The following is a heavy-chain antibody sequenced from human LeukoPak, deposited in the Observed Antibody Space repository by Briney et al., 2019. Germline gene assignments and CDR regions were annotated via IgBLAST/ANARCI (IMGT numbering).Heavy chain of an antibody. CDR3: ARVPPTTPYSYYYYGMDV. Sequence: SDTLSLNCTVSGRPINSYYWSWIPQPPGKALEWIGYIYYSGSTNYSPSLKSRVTISVDTSKNQFSLKLSSVTAADTAVYYCARVPPTTPYSYYYYGMDVWGQGTTVTVSS. V-gene: IGHV4-59*07. D-gene: IGHD1-14*01. J-gene: IGHJ6*02. CDR2: IYYSGST. CDR1: GRPINSYY.